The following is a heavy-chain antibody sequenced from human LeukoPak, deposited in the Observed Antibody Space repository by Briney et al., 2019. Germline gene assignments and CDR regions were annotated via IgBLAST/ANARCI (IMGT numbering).Heavy chain of an antibody. D-gene: IGHD2-21*02. CDR1: GFTFSNYV. V-gene: IGHV3-64*02. Sequence: GGSLRLSCAASGFTFSNYVMHWVRQAPGKGLEYVSAITGNGGSTYYADSVKGRFTISRDNSKNTLYLQMASLRSEDMAVYYCARGCGGACRGIGYWGQGTLVTVSS. CDR2: ITGNGGST. CDR3: ARGCGGACRGIGY. J-gene: IGHJ4*02.